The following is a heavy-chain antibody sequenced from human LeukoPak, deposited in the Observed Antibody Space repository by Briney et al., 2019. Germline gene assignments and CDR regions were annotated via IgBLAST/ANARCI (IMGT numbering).Heavy chain of an antibody. CDR3: ARRRSVGATLLFDY. CDR2: IYYSGST. V-gene: IGHV4-61*05. J-gene: IGHJ4*02. Sequence: SETLSLTCTVSGGSISSSSYYWSWIRQPPGKGLEWIGYIYYSGSTNYNPSLKSRVTISVDTSKNQFSLKLSSVTAADTAVYYCARRRSVGATLLFDYWGQGTLVTVSS. CDR1: GGSISSSSYY. D-gene: IGHD1-26*01.